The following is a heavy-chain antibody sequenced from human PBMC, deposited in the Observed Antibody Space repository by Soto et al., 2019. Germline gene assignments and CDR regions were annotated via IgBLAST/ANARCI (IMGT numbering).Heavy chain of an antibody. J-gene: IGHJ4*02. Sequence: AGSLRLSCAASGFTVSSYAMHWVRQAPGTGLEWVAVISYDGRDKYYPDSVKGRFTISRDNSKNTLYLQMNSLRAEDTAVYYCARSAGGSYPQYDYWGQGTLVTVSS. D-gene: IGHD1-26*01. CDR3: ARSAGGSYPQYDY. V-gene: IGHV3-30*04. CDR1: GFTVSSYA. CDR2: ISYDGRDK.